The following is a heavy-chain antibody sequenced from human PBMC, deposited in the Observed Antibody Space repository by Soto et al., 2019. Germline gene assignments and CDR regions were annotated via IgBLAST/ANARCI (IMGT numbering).Heavy chain of an antibody. D-gene: IGHD2-2*01. Sequence: QVQLQESGPGLVKPSQTLSLTCTVSGGSISSGGYYWSWIRQHPGKGLEWIGYIYYSGSTYYNPFLKSRVTISVDTSKNQFSLKLSSVTAADTAVYYCARRYCSSTSCYRLVRFDPWGQGTLVTVSS. CDR1: GGSISSGGYY. J-gene: IGHJ5*02. CDR3: ARRYCSSTSCYRLVRFDP. CDR2: IYYSGST. V-gene: IGHV4-31*03.